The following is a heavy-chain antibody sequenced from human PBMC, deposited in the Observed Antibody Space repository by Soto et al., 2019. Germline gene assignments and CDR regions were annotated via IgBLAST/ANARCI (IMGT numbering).Heavy chain of an antibody. Sequence: SETLSLTCAVYGGSFSGYYWSWIRQPPGKGLEWIGEINHSGSTNYIPSLESRVTIALDTSKNQFSLKVSSVTAADTAVYYCARGGYCGDGACLGLNYYNYMDVWGKGTTVTVSS. CDR1: GGSFSGYY. J-gene: IGHJ6*03. CDR3: ARGGYCGDGACLGLNYYNYMDV. D-gene: IGHD2-15*01. CDR2: INHSGST. V-gene: IGHV4-34*01.